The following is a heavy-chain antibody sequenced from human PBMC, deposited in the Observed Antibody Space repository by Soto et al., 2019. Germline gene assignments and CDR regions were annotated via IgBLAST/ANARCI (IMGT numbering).Heavy chain of an antibody. CDR2: IYYSGST. D-gene: IGHD3-22*01. V-gene: IGHV4-30-4*01. Sequence: QVQLQESGPGLVKPSQTLSLTCTVSGGSISSGDYYWSWIRQPPGKGLEWIGYIYYSGSTCYNPSLKSRVTISVDTSKNQFSLKLSSVTAADTAVHYGARSPYDGAYYFDYWGQGTLVTVSS. J-gene: IGHJ4*02. CDR3: ARSPYDGAYYFDY. CDR1: GGSISSGDYY.